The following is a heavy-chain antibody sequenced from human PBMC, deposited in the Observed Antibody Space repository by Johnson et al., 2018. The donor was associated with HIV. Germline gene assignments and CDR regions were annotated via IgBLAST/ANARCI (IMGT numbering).Heavy chain of an antibody. CDR1: GFTFDDYG. V-gene: IGHV3-20*04. CDR3: ARITYYYGSGSYSGAFDI. D-gene: IGHD3-10*01. J-gene: IGHJ3*02. Sequence: EVQLLESGGGVVRPGGSLRLSCAASGFTFDDYGMSWVRRAPGKGLEWVSGINWNGGSTGYADSVKGRFNISRDNAKNSLYVQMNSMRAEDTALYYCARITYYYGSGSYSGAFDIWGQGTMVTVSS. CDR2: INWNGGST.